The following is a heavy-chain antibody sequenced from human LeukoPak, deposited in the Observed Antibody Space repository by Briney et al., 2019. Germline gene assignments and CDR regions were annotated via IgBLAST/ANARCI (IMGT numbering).Heavy chain of an antibody. CDR2: INPNSGGT. Sequence: SVKLSCKASGYTFTGYYMHWVRQAPGQGLEWMGWINPNSGGTNYAQKFQGRVTMTRDTSISTAYMELSRLRSDDTAVYYCARDPGYSGYDLIYWFDPWGQGTLVTVSS. CDR1: GYTFTGYY. J-gene: IGHJ5*02. D-gene: IGHD5-12*01. V-gene: IGHV1-2*02. CDR3: ARDPGYSGYDLIYWFDP.